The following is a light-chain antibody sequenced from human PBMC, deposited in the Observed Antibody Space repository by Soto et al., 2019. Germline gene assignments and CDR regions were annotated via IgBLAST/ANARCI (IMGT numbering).Light chain of an antibody. CDR1: SSDIGGYNY. CDR2: DVS. CDR3: SSYSSGRTPYV. Sequence: QSVLTQPASVSGSPRQSITISCTGTSSDIGGYNYVSWYQQHPGKAPKLMIYDVSNRPSGISNRFSGSKFGNTASLTISGLQAEDEADYYCSSYSSGRTPYVFGTGTKLTVL. J-gene: IGLJ1*01. V-gene: IGLV2-14*03.